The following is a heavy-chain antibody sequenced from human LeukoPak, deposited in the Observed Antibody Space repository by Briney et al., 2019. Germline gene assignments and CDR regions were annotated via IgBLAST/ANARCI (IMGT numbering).Heavy chain of an antibody. CDR2: INPNSGGT. V-gene: IGHV1-2*06. CDR3: ARAHDYGGNPSPIDY. D-gene: IGHD4-23*01. Sequence: ASVKVSCKASGGTFSSYAISWVRQAPGQGLEWMGRINPNSGGTNYAQKFQGRVTMTRDTSISTAYMELSRLRSDDTAVYYCARAHDYGGNPSPIDYWGQGTLVTVSS. CDR1: GGTFSSYA. J-gene: IGHJ4*02.